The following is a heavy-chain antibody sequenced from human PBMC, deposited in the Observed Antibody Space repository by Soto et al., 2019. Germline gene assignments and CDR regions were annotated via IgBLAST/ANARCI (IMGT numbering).Heavy chain of an antibody. CDR1: GYTFTSYG. D-gene: IGHD1-1*01. CDR2: ISAHNGNT. Sequence: QVHLVQSGAEVKKPGASLKVSYKAPGYTFTSYGITWVRQAPGQGLEWMGWISAHNGNTDYAQKLQGRVIVTRDTSTSTAYMELRSLRSDDTAVYYCARGRYGDYWGQGALVTVSS. J-gene: IGHJ4*02. V-gene: IGHV1-18*01. CDR3: ARGRYGDY.